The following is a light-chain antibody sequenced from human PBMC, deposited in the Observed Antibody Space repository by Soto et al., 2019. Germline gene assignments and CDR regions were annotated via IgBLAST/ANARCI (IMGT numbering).Light chain of an antibody. CDR2: GNT. Sequence: QSVLTQSPSASGAPGQRVTISCSGGSSNIGSKTVNWYQHVPGAAPKLLIYGNTQRPSGVPDRFSGSKSGTSATLAISGLLAEDEADYYCATWDVTLNGVVFGGGTKLTVL. V-gene: IGLV1-44*01. J-gene: IGLJ3*02. CDR3: ATWDVTLNGVV. CDR1: SSNIGSKT.